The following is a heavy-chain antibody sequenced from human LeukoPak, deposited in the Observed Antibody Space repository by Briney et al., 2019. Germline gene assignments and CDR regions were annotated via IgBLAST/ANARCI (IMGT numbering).Heavy chain of an antibody. D-gene: IGHD6-13*01. Sequence: GGSLRLFCAASGFTFSTYWMHWVRQAPGKGRVWVSRVNGDGSSSNYAASVKHRFTISRHNAKHTLYLQMSSLRVEDTAVYYCATASSHRTAAGGDYCRQRTLLTVST. CDR3: ATASSHRTAAGGDY. V-gene: IGHV3-74*01. CDR2: VNGDGSSS. J-gene: IGHJ4*02. CDR1: GFTFSTYW.